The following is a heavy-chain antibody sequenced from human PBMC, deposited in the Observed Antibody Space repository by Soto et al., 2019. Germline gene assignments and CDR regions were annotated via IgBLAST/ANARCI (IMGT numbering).Heavy chain of an antibody. J-gene: IGHJ6*02. D-gene: IGHD2-2*01. CDR3: ARDSGDIVVVPAATALNV. CDR2: ISSSSSYI. Sequence: LRLSCAASGFTFSSYSMNWVRQAPGKGLEWVSSISSSSSYIYYADSVKGRFTISRDNAKNSLYLQMNSLRAEDTAVYYCARDSGDIVVVPAATALNVWGQGTTVTVSS. V-gene: IGHV3-21*01. CDR1: GFTFSSYS.